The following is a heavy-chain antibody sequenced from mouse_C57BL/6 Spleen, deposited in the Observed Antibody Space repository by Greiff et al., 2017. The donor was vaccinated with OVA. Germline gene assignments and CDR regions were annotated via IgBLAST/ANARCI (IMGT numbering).Heavy chain of an antibody. CDR3: AMKGCNCVNCDY. CDR2: LYIGTGYT. Sequence: EVQLQQSGAELVRPGSSVKMSCKTSGYTFTSYGINWVKQRPGQGLEWIGYLYIGTGYTEYNEKFKGKATQTSDTSSSTAYMQLSSRTSEDCAIYFWAMKGCNCVNCDYWGQGTTLTVSS. CDR1: GYTFTSYG. J-gene: IGHJ2*01. V-gene: IGHV1-58*01. D-gene: IGHD2-1*01.